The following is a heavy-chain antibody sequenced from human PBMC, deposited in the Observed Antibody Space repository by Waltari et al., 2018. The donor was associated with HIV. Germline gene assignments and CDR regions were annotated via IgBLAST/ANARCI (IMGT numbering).Heavy chain of an antibody. CDR3: ARGWFDS. J-gene: IGHJ5*01. CDR2: ISNSGSPI. CDR1: GFRLSSYE. V-gene: IGHV3-48*03. Sequence: EVQLVESGGGLVQPGGSLRLSCAASGFRLSSYEMHWVRQAPGKGLEWISYISNSGSPIYYAGSVRGRFTISRDSDKNSLFLQMNSLRVEDTAVYYCARGWFDSWGQGTMVTVSS.